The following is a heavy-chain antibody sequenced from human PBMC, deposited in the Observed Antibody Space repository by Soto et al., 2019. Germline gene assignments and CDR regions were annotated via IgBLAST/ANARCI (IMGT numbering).Heavy chain of an antibody. J-gene: IGHJ6*02. Sequence: SVKVSCKASGGTFSSYAISWVRQAPGQGLEWMGGIIPIFGTANYAQKFQGRVTITADKSTSTAYMELSSLRSEDTAVYYCARDTEYSSSWYKGYYGMDVWGQGTTVTVSS. CDR1: GGTFSSYA. CDR3: ARDTEYSSSWYKGYYGMDV. CDR2: IIPIFGTA. V-gene: IGHV1-69*06. D-gene: IGHD6-13*01.